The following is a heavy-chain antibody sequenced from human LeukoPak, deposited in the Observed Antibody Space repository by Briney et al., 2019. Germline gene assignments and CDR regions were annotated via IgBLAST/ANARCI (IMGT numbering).Heavy chain of an antibody. J-gene: IGHJ3*02. CDR1: GFTFSSYA. CDR3: AKVDGYNSNDAFDI. CDR2: ISGSGVTT. V-gene: IGHV3-23*01. Sequence: GGSLRLSCAASGFTFSSYAMSWVRQAPGKGLEWVSAISGSGVTTYYADSVKGRFTISRDNSKNTLFLQMNSLRAGDTAVYYCAKVDGYNSNDAFDIWGQGTMVTVSS. D-gene: IGHD5-24*01.